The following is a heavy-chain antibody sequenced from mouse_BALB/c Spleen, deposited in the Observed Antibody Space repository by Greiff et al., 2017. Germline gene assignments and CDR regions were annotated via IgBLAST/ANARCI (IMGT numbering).Heavy chain of an antibody. D-gene: IGHD2-14*01. CDR1: GFTFSDYY. CDR2: ISDGGSYT. V-gene: IGHV5-4*02. J-gene: IGHJ3*01. CDR3: ARDLGYDGRRPRSCAY. Sequence: EVQLQESGGGLVKPGGSLKLSCAASGFTFSDYYMYWVRQTPEKRLEWVATISDGGSYTYYPDSVKGRFTISRDNAKNNLYLQMSSLKSEDTAMYYCARDLGYDGRRPRSCAYWGQGTLVTVSA.